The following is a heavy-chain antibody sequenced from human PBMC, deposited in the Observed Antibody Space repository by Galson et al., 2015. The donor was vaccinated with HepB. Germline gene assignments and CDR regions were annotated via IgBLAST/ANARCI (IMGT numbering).Heavy chain of an antibody. J-gene: IGHJ4*02. Sequence: SLRLSCAASGFAFSSYAMHWVRQAPGKGLEWVAVISHDGSNKYYADSVKGRFTISRDNSKNTLYLQMNSLRAEDTAVYYCARERMYTLVYYFDYWGQGTLVTVSS. CDR2: ISHDGSNK. V-gene: IGHV3-30-3*01. CDR3: ARERMYTLVYYFDY. D-gene: IGHD6-13*01. CDR1: GFAFSSYA.